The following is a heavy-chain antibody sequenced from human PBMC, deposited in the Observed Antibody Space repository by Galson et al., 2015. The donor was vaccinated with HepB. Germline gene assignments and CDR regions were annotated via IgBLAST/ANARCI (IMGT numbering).Heavy chain of an antibody. CDR2: ICSGGST. V-gene: IGHV3-66*01. Sequence: SLRLSCAASGFTVSSNNMSWVRQAPGKGLEWVSVICSGGSTYYSDSVKSRFTISRDNSKNTLYLQMISLRGEDTAVYYCAEVGIAARYYYYYGMDVWGQGTTVTVSS. D-gene: IGHD6-6*01. J-gene: IGHJ6*02. CDR3: AEVGIAARYYYYYGMDV. CDR1: GFTVSSNN.